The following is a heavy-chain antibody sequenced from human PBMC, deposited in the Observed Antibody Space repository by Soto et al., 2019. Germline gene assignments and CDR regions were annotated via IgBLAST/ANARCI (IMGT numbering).Heavy chain of an antibody. Sequence: SVNVSCKASGGTFSSYAISWVRQAPGQGLEWMGGIIPIFGTANYAQKFQGRVTITADKSTSTAYMELSSLRSEDTAVYYCARDGGSSSSGGYYYYGMDVWGQGTTVTVSS. CDR1: GGTFSSYA. CDR2: IIPIFGTA. D-gene: IGHD6-6*01. CDR3: ARDGGSSSSGGYYYYGMDV. V-gene: IGHV1-69*06. J-gene: IGHJ6*02.